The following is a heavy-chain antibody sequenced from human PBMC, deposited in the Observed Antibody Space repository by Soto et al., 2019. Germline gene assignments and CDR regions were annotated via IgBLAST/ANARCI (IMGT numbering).Heavy chain of an antibody. CDR2: ISGGGGAT. D-gene: IGHD3-3*01. CDR1: GFTFSTYA. V-gene: IGHV3-23*01. Sequence: GGSLRLSCVASGFTFSTYAMSWVRQAPGKGLEWVSAISGGGGATYYADSVKGRFTISRDNSKNTLYLQMNTLRAEDTALYYCARLETGVWGQGTTVTVSS. J-gene: IGHJ6*02. CDR3: ARLETGV.